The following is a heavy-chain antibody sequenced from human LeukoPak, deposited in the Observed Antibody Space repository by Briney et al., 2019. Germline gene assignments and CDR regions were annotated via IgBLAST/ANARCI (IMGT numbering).Heavy chain of an antibody. J-gene: IGHJ6*03. CDR3: ARTGSSVYHYYYMDV. CDR2: INTNSGNP. CDR1: GYTFSAFY. Sequence: ASVKVSCKTSGYTFSAFYMHWVRQAPGQGLEWMGWINTNSGNPTYAQGFPGRFVFSLDTSVSTSYLQISSLKAEDTAVYYCARTGSSVYHYYYMDVWGKGTTVTVSS. D-gene: IGHD3-10*01. V-gene: IGHV7-4-1*02.